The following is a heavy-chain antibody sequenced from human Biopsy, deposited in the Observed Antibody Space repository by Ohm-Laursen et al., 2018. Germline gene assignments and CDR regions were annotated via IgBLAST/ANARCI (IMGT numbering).Heavy chain of an antibody. D-gene: IGHD6-19*01. Sequence: SVKVSCKASGGASTNYAINWVRQAPGHGLEWMGGIITVSETAGYAERFQDRVTITADVTTTTAYMDLSGLRSEDTAVYYCVAYPSSGFFENNDDFAMDVWGQGTTVIVSS. CDR2: IITVSETA. V-gene: IGHV1-69*13. CDR1: GGASTNYA. CDR3: VAYPSSGFFENNDDFAMDV. J-gene: IGHJ6*02.